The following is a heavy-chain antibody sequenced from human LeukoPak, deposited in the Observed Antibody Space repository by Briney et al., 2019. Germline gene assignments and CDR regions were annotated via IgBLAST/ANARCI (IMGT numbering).Heavy chain of an antibody. CDR3: ARDFWLEWELRNEGWTDNWFDP. CDR2: ISAYNGNT. D-gene: IGHD1-26*01. J-gene: IGHJ5*02. V-gene: IGHV1-18*01. Sequence: ASVKVSCKASGYTFTSYGISWVRQAPGQGLEWMGWISAYNGNTNYAQKLQGRVTMTTDTSTSTAYMELRSLRSDDTAVYYCARDFWLEWELRNEGWTDNWFDPWGQGTLVTVSS. CDR1: GYTFTSYG.